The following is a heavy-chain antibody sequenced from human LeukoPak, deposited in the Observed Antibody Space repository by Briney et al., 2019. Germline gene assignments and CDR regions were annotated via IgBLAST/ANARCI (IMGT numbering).Heavy chain of an antibody. V-gene: IGHV5-51*01. J-gene: IGHJ6*02. CDR3: ASSTYGDHDYYYYGIDV. CDR1: GYSFTSYW. Sequence: GESLKISCKGSGYSFTSYWIGWVRQMPGKGLEWMGIIYPGDSDTRYSPSFQGQVTISADKSISTAYLQWSSLKASDTAMYYCASSTYGDHDYYYYGIDVWGQGTTVTVSS. D-gene: IGHD4-17*01. CDR2: IYPGDSDT.